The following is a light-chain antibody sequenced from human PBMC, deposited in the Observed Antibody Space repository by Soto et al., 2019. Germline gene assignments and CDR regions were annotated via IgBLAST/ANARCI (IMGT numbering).Light chain of an antibody. CDR1: QGVSSR. CDR3: QQTNSFPLT. V-gene: IGKV1-12*01. J-gene: IGKJ4*02. CDR2: VAS. Sequence: DIQMTQSPSSVSASVGDTVAITCRASQGVSSRLAWYQQKPGTAPQVLISVASSLQSGVPSRFSGSGSGTDCTLTISSLQPEDFATYYGQQTNSFPLTFGGGTKVEIK.